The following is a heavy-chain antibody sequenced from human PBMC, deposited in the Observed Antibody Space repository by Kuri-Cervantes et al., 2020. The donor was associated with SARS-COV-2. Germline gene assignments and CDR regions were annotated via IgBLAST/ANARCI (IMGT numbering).Heavy chain of an antibody. J-gene: IGHJ6*03. V-gene: IGHV1-69*13. CDR2: FAPIFGKT. Sequence: SVKVSCKASGYTFTYRRLHWVRQAPGQGLEWMGGFAPIFGKTDYAQKFQGRVTMTADESTNTAYMELSSLRFEDTAVYYCATRVAGDPDYYYYYMDVWGTGTTVTVSS. CDR1: GYTFTYRR. CDR3: ATRVAGDPDYYYYYMDV. D-gene: IGHD7-27*01.